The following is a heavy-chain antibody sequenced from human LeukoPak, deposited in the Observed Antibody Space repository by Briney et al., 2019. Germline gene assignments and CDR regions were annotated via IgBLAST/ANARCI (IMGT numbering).Heavy chain of an antibody. D-gene: IGHD1-26*01. V-gene: IGHV3-53*01. CDR3: ARVWELSFDY. CDR1: GFTVSTDH. CDR2: SYSGGTS. J-gene: IGHJ4*02. Sequence: GSLRLPCAASGFTVSTDHMSWVRQAPGKGLEWVAVSYSGGTSQYAESVKGRFTISRDNSKNTLYLQMNSLRAEDTALYYCARVWELSFDYWGQGTLVTVSS.